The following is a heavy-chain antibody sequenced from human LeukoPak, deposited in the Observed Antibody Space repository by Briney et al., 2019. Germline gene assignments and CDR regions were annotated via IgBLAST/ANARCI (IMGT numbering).Heavy chain of an antibody. J-gene: IGHJ6*02. Sequence: ASVKVSCKVSGYTLTELSMHWVRQAPGKGLEWMGGFDPEDGETIYAQKFQGRVTMTEDTSTDTAYMELSSLRSEDTAVYYCARDCGYCSGGSCYSGSYYGMDVWGQGTTVTVSS. CDR2: FDPEDGET. V-gene: IGHV1-24*01. D-gene: IGHD2-15*01. CDR1: GYTLTELS. CDR3: ARDCGYCSGGSCYSGSYYGMDV.